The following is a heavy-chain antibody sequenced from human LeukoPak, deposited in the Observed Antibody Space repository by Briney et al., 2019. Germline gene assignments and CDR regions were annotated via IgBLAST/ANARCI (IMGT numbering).Heavy chain of an antibody. CDR2: INHSGST. Sequence: PSETLSLTCAVYGGSFSGYYWSWIRQPPGKGLEWIGEINHSGSTNYNPSLKSRVTISVDTSKKQFSLKLSSVTATDTAVYYCVTYYFDSSGPKKNYWGQGTLVTISS. J-gene: IGHJ4*02. CDR3: VTYYFDSSGPKKNY. D-gene: IGHD3-22*01. CDR1: GGSFSGYY. V-gene: IGHV4-34*01.